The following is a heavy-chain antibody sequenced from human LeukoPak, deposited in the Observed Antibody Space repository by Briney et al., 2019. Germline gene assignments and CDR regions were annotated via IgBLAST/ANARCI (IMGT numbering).Heavy chain of an antibody. J-gene: IGHJ4*02. CDR1: GGSISSHY. CDR3: SGADY. Sequence: SETLSLTCTVSGGSISSHYWSWIRQPPGKGLEWIGSIYYSGSTYYNPSLKSRVTISVDTSKNQFSLKLSSVTAADTAVYYCSGADYWGQGTLVTVSS. CDR2: IYYSGST. V-gene: IGHV4-59*05. D-gene: IGHD3-10*01.